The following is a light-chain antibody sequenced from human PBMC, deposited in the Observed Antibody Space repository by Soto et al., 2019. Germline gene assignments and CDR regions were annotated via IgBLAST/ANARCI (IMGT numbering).Light chain of an antibody. CDR3: QHYNSYSEA. Sequence: ELVLTQSPGTLSLSPGERATLSCRASQTLSSSYLAWYQQKPGQAPRLLIYGASSRATGIPDNFSGSGSGTEFTLTISSLQPDDFATYYCQHYNSYSEAFGQGTKVDI. CDR2: GAS. V-gene: IGKV3-20*01. CDR1: QTLSSSY. J-gene: IGKJ1*01.